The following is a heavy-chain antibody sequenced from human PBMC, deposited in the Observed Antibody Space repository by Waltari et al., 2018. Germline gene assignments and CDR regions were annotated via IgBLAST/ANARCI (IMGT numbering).Heavy chain of an antibody. V-gene: IGHV4-38-2*02. CDR3: ARQVRGRSGYSDYYMDV. CDR2: IYHSGST. Sequence: QVQLQESGPGLVKPSETLSLTCTVSGYSISSGYYWGWIRQPPGKGLEWIGSIYHSGSTYYNPSLKSRVTISVDTSKNQFSLKLSSVTAADTAVYYCARQVRGRSGYSDYYMDVWGKGTTVTISS. J-gene: IGHJ6*03. CDR1: GYSISSGYY. D-gene: IGHD3-3*01.